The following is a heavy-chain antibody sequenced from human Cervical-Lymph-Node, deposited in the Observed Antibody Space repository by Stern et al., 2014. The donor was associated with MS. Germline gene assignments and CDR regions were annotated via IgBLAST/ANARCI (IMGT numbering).Heavy chain of an antibody. CDR1: GASVSRGSYY. CDR2: IYTSGST. D-gene: IGHD6-19*01. CDR3: ASQWVADGLKY. V-gene: IGHV4-61*02. Sequence: DQLVESGPGLVKPSETLSLSCTVSGASVSRGSYYWTWIRQPAGKGLEWIGYIYTSGSTSYDPSLKSRVTISLDTSKNQFSLKLTSVTAADTAMYYCASQWVADGLKYWGHGAMVTVSS. J-gene: IGHJ3*01.